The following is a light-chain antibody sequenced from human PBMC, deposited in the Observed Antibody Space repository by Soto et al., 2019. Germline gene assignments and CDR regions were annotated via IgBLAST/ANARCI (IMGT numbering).Light chain of an antibody. CDR2: GAS. Sequence: EIVLTQSPGTLSLSPGERATLSCRASQSVTSSHLAWYQQKPGQAPRLLIYGASSRATGIPDRFSGSGSGTDFTLTISRLEPEDFAVYYCQQYGGSPLTFGGGTTVETK. V-gene: IGKV3-20*01. J-gene: IGKJ4*01. CDR3: QQYGGSPLT. CDR1: QSVTSSH.